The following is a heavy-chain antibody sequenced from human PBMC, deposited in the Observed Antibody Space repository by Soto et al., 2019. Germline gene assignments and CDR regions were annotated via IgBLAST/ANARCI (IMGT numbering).Heavy chain of an antibody. D-gene: IGHD6-6*01. J-gene: IGHJ6*02. Sequence: GGSLRLSCAASGFAFSSEWMHWVRQAPGKGLVWVSRIDPYDTGISYADSVKGRFTISRDNAKNTLYLQMNSLRAEDTAVYYCARDREVRVRVLGPGSSTVYYYYGMDVWGQGATVTVSS. V-gene: IGHV3-74*01. CDR2: IDPYDTGI. CDR3: ARDREVRVRVLGPGSSTVYYYYGMDV. CDR1: GFAFSSEW.